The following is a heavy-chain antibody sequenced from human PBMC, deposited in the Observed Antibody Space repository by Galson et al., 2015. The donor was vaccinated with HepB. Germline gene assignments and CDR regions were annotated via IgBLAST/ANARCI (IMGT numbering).Heavy chain of an antibody. D-gene: IGHD3-22*01. CDR2: ISSSSSYI. CDR1: GFTFSSYS. CDR3: ARAPDYYDSSGYYLGDY. Sequence: SLRLSCAASGFTFSSYSMNWVRQAPGKGLEWVSSISSSSSYIYYADSVKGRFTISRDNAKNSLYLQMNSLRAEDTAVYYCARAPDYYDSSGYYLGDYWGQGTLVTVSS. J-gene: IGHJ4*02. V-gene: IGHV3-21*01.